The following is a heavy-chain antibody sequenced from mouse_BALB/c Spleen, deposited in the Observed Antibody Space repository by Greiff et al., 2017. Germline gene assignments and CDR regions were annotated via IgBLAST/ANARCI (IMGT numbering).Heavy chain of an antibody. CDR1: GFSLTSYG. CDR2: IWRGGST. J-gene: IGHJ4*01. Sequence: VQRVESGPSLVQPSQSLSITCTVSGFSLTSYGVHWVRQSPGKGLEWLGVIWRGGSTDYNAAFMSRLSITKDNSKSQVFFKMNSLQADDTAIYYCAKGGGYYGSSYDAMDYWGQGTSVTVSS. CDR3: AKGGGYYGSSYDAMDY. D-gene: IGHD1-1*01. V-gene: IGHV2-5-1*01.